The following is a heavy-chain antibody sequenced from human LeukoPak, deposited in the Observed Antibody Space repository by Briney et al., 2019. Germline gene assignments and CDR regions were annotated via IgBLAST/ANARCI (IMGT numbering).Heavy chain of an antibody. CDR2: MNPNSGGT. V-gene: IGHV1-2*02. Sequence: ASVKVSCKASGYTFTVNYIHWVRQAPGQGLEWVGWMNPNSGGTNYAQKFQGRFTLPRDTSLITAYMELSSLTSDDTAVYYCARGAGSSWFDYWGQGSLVTVSS. CDR3: ARGAGSSWFDY. D-gene: IGHD6-13*01. J-gene: IGHJ4*02. CDR1: GYTFTVNY.